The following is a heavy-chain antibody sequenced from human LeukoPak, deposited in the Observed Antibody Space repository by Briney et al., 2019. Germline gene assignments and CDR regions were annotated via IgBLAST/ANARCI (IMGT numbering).Heavy chain of an antibody. J-gene: IGHJ4*02. CDR1: GGTFSSYA. CDR2: IIPIFGTA. Sequence: ASVKVSCKASGGTFSSYAISWVRQAPGQGLEWMGGIIPIFGTANYAQKLQGRVTMTTDTSTSTAYMELRSLRSDDTAVYYCARERSSSVSDYWGQGTLVTVSS. CDR3: ARERSSSVSDY. V-gene: IGHV1-69*05. D-gene: IGHD6-6*01.